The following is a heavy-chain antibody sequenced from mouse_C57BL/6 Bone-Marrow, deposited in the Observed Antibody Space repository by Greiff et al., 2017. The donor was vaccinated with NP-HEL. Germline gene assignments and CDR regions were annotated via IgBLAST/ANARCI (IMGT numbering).Heavy chain of an antibody. Sequence: EVKLVESGGGLVKPGGSLKLSCAASGFTFSSYTMSWVRQTPEKRLEWVATISGGGGNTYYPDSVKGRFTISRDNAKNTLYLQMSSLRSEDTAVYYCARRPYYYGSSPYYYAMDYWGQGTSVTVSS. CDR2: ISGGGGNT. V-gene: IGHV5-9*04. J-gene: IGHJ4*01. CDR1: GFTFSSYT. D-gene: IGHD1-1*01. CDR3: ARRPYYYGSSPYYYAMDY.